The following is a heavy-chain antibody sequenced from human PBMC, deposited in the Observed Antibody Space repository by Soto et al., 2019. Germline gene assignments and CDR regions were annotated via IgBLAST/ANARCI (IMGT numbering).Heavy chain of an antibody. CDR1: GGTFSSYA. V-gene: IGHV1-18*01. CDR2: INPSDGNR. D-gene: IGHD3-22*01. J-gene: IGHJ4*02. CDR3: ARDRLRGYDSSGFYS. Sequence: ASVKVSCKASGGTFSSYAISWVRQAPGQGLEWMGWINPSDGNRNFAQKFGDRVTMTTATSTNTVFLELRSLKSDDTAIYYCARDRLRGYDSSGFYSWGQGTMVTVSS.